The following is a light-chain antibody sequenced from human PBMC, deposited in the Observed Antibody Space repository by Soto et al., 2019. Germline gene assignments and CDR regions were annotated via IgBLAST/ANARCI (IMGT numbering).Light chain of an antibody. Sequence: IVMTQSPATLSVSPGERATLSCRASQSVSSNLAWYQQKPAQAPRLLIYATSSRATGVPTRFSGSGSATDFTPTISSLQSEDFAVYYCQQYNNWPPWTFGQGTKVDIK. V-gene: IGKV3-15*01. J-gene: IGKJ1*01. CDR1: QSVSSN. CDR2: ATS. CDR3: QQYNNWPPWT.